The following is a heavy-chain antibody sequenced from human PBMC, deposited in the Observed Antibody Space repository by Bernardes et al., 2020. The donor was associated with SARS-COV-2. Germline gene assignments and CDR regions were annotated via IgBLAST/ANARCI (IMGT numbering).Heavy chain of an antibody. CDR3: ARTIEVAVEPSYDY. V-gene: IGHV6-1*01. CDR1: GDSVSSNRAT. CDR2: TYYRSKWYH. Sequence: SHTLYLICAISGDSVSSNRATWNWIRQSPSRGLEWLGRTYYRSKWYHDYAVSVKSRITINPDTSKNQFSLQLKSVTPEDTAVYYCARTIEVAVEPSYDYWGQGTLVTVS. J-gene: IGHJ4*02. D-gene: IGHD6-19*01.